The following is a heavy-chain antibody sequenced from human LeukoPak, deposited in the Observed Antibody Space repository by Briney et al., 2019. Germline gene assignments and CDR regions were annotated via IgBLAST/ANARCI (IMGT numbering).Heavy chain of an antibody. CDR2: ISFSSTHI. V-gene: IGHV3-21*01. CDR3: ARPHNYDFWSGYQNFDY. D-gene: IGHD3-3*01. J-gene: IGHJ4*02. CDR1: GFIFSS. Sequence: GGSLRLSCAASGFIFSSWVRQAPGKGLEWVSSISFSSTHIYYADSIQGRFTISRDNAKNSLYLQMNSLRAEDTAVYYCARPHNYDFWSGYQNFDYWGQGTLVTVSS.